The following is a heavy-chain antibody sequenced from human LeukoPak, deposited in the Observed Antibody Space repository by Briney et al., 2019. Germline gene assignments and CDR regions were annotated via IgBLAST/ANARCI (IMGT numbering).Heavy chain of an antibody. Sequence: ASVKVSCKASAYTFTDYYMHWLRQAPEQGLEWMGRINPNSGGTNYAQKFQGRVTMTRDTSISTAYMELTRLRSDDTAVYYCANSGSTSRYGYVDYWGQGTLVTVSS. V-gene: IGHV1-2*02. CDR1: AYTFTDYY. CDR3: ANSGSTSRYGYVDY. CDR2: INPNSGGT. D-gene: IGHD5-18*01. J-gene: IGHJ4*02.